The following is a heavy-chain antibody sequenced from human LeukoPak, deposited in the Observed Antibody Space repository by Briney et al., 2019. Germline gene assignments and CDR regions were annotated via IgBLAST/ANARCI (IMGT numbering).Heavy chain of an antibody. CDR2: IRYDGTNK. V-gene: IGHV3-30*02. J-gene: IGHJ3*02. CDR3: AKARQYGFDI. D-gene: IGHD4-11*01. CDR1: GFTFRSYG. Sequence: PGGSLRLSCAASGFTFRSYGMHWVRQAPGKGLEWVAIIRYDGTNKYYADSVKGRFTTSRDNSKNTLYLQMNSLRAEDTAVYFCAKARQYGFDIWGQGTMVTVSS.